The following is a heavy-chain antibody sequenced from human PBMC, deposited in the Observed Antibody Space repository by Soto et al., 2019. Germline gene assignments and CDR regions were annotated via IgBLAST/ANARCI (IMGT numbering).Heavy chain of an antibody. J-gene: IGHJ4*02. CDR3: AKNGNIVVVPAAPDY. CDR2: VSGSGDST. V-gene: IGHV3-23*01. Sequence: GGSLRLSCAASALTFSSYAMSWVRQAPGKGLEWVSAVSGSGDSTYYADSVKGRFTISRDNSKNTLYLQMNSLRAEDTAVYYCAKNGNIVVVPAAPDYWGQGTLVTVSS. D-gene: IGHD2-2*01. CDR1: ALTFSSYA.